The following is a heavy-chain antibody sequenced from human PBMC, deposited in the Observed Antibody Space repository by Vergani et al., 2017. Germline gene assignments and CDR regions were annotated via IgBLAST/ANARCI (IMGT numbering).Heavy chain of an antibody. CDR2: IKSKTDGGTT. CDR3: SRGRGYSFGYSDY. CDR1: GFTFINAW. D-gene: IGHD5-18*01. J-gene: IGHJ4*02. V-gene: IGHV3-15*01. Sequence: EVQLVESGGGLVKPGGSLRLSCAASGFTFINAWMTWVRQAPGKGLEWVGRIKSKTDGGTTYYAAPVKGKFTISRDDSKNTLYLQMNSLKTEDTAVYFRSRGRGYSFGYSDYWGQGTLVTVSS.